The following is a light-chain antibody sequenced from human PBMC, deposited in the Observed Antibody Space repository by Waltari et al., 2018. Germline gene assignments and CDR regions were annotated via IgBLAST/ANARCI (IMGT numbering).Light chain of an antibody. V-gene: IGKV3-15*01. CDR3: QQYNNWPPGT. J-gene: IGKJ1*01. CDR1: QTIGTP. Sequence: EMVVTQSPATLSLSPGERATLSRRTSQTIGTPFAWYQQRPGQAPRLRIYRASTRATGIPDRFSGSGSESEFTLTISSLQSEDVALYYCQQYNNWPPGTFGQGTKVEI. CDR2: RAS.